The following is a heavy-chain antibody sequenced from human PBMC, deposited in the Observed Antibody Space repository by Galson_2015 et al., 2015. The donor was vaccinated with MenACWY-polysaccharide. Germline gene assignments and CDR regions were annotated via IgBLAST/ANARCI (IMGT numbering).Heavy chain of an antibody. V-gene: IGHV3-21*01. J-gene: IGHJ4*02. CDR2: ISSSASYI. D-gene: IGHD3-10*01. CDR3: ARDTGASDY. Sequence: SLRLSCAASGFGFSDYNMNWVRQAPGKGLEWVSIISSSASYIYYTDLVKGRFTISRDNAKNSLYLQMNSLRAEDTAIYYCARDTGASDYSGQATLVTVSS. CDR1: GFGFSDYN.